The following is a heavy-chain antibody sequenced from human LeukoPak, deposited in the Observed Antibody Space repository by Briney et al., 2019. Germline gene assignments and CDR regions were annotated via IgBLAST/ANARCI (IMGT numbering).Heavy chain of an antibody. V-gene: IGHV3-23*01. CDR1: GFTFSSYA. D-gene: IGHD3-22*01. CDR3: ERDLDSSGSDY. CDR2: ISGSGGST. J-gene: IGHJ4*02. Sequence: PGGSLRLSCAASGFTFSSYAMSWVRQAPGKGLEWVSAISGSGGSTYYADSVKGRFTISRDNAKNSLYLQMNSLRAEDTALYHCERDLDSSGSDYWGQGTLVTVSS.